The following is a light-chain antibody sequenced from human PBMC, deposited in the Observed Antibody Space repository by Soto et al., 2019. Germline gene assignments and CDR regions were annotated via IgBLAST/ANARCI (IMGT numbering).Light chain of an antibody. CDR3: QHYSDSSCT. CDR2: RAS. CDR1: QSVDTW. J-gene: IGKJ2*02. V-gene: IGKV1-5*03. Sequence: IQMTQSPSTLSASVGDRVTITCRASQSVDTWLAWYQQNPGKAPKLLIYRASLLRSGLPTRFSSSGAGTEFTLTISSLQPDDFAAYCCQHYSDSSCTFGQGTKLEIK.